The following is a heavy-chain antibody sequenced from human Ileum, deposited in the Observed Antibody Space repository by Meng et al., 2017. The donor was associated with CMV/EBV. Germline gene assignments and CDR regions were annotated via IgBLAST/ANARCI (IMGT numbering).Heavy chain of an antibody. CDR3: AKYNWNDGRTFDP. V-gene: IGHV3-30*02. CDR1: GFTFSNSG. Sequence: VDLVGHGGGVIHPGGFLRLYCAASGFTFSNSGMHWVRQAPGKGLEWVAFIRDDGSDKYYADSVEGRFTISRDNSKNTLYLQMNSLRADDTAVYYCAKYNWNDGRTFDPWGQGTLVTVSS. D-gene: IGHD1-20*01. CDR2: IRDDGSDK. J-gene: IGHJ5*02.